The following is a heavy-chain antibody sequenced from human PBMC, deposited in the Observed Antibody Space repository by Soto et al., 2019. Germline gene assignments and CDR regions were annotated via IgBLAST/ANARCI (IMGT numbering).Heavy chain of an antibody. CDR1: GFTFDDYA. CDR2: ISWNSGSI. J-gene: IGHJ4*02. D-gene: IGHD3-16*02. Sequence: EVQLVESGGGLVQPGRSLRLSCAASGFTFDDYAMHWVRQAPGKGLEWVSGISWNSGSIGYADSVKGRFTISRDNAENSLYLQMNSLRAEDTALYYCAKDIFPWGSYRHFDYWGQGTLVTVSS. CDR3: AKDIFPWGSYRHFDY. V-gene: IGHV3-9*01.